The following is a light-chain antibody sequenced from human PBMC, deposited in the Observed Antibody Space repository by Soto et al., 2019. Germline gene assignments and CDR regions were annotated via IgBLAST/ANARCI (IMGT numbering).Light chain of an antibody. V-gene: IGLV2-14*01. CDR3: SSYTSNNTWV. Sequence: QSALTQPASVSGSPGQSITISCTGTSSDVGGYNYVFWYQQHPGKAPKLMIYEVTNRPSGVSNCFSGSKSGNTASLTISGLQAEDEADYYCSSYTSNNTWVFGGGTKVTVL. J-gene: IGLJ3*02. CDR1: SSDVGGYNY. CDR2: EVT.